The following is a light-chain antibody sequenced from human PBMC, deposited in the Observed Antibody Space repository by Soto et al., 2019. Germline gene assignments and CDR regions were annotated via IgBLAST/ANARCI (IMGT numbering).Light chain of an antibody. V-gene: IGLV2-14*01. CDR1: SSDIGGYNF. CDR3: SSYTSNTTPV. CDR2: EVS. Sequence: QSALTQPASVSGSPGQSITISCTGTSSDIGGYNFVSWYQLHPGKAPKLMIYEVSNRPSGVSNRFSGSKSGNTASLTISGLQAEDEADYYCSSYTSNTTPVFGGGTKVTVL. J-gene: IGLJ2*01.